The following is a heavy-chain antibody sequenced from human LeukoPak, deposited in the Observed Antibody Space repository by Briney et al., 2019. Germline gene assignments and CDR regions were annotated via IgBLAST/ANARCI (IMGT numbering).Heavy chain of an antibody. J-gene: IGHJ3*02. V-gene: IGHV1-69*13. CDR2: IIPIFGTA. CDR1: GGTFSSYA. D-gene: IGHD2-2*01. CDR3: AGGGPIVVVPAAPSEVDAFDI. Sequence: GASVKVSCKASGGTFSSYAISWVRQAPGQGLEWMGGIIPIFGTANYAQKFQGRVTITADESTSTAYMELSSLRSEDTAVYYCAGGGPIVVVPAAPSEVDAFDIWGQGTMVTVSS.